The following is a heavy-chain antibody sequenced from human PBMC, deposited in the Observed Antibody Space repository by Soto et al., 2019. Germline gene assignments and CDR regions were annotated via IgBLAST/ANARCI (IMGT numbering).Heavy chain of an antibody. V-gene: IGHV3-30-3*01. CDR1: GFTFSSYA. J-gene: IGHJ4*02. CDR2: ISYDGSNK. D-gene: IGHD3-22*01. Sequence: PGGSLRLSCAASGFTFSSYAMHWVRQAPGKGLEWVAVISYDGSNKYYADSVKGRFTISRDNSKSTLYLQMNSLRAEDTAVYYCARDRADYYDSSGYYYPDYWGQGTLVTVSS. CDR3: ARDRADYYDSSGYYYPDY.